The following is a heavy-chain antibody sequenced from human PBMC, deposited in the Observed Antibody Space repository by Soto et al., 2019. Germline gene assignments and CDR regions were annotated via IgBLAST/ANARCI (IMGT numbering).Heavy chain of an antibody. CDR1: GFTFSSYS. V-gene: IGHV3-21*01. Sequence: VQLVESGGGLVKPGGSLRLSCAASGFTFSSYSKNWVRQAPGKGLEWVSSISGSSGFIYYADSMKGRFTISRDNAKNSLYLQMNSLRAEDTAVYYCARDPGYSGSWYADYWGQGTLVSVSS. J-gene: IGHJ4*02. CDR3: ARDPGYSGSWYADY. D-gene: IGHD6-13*01. CDR2: ISGSSGFI.